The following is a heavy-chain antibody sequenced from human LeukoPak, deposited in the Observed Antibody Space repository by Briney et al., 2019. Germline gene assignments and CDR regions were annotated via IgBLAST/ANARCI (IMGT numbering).Heavy chain of an antibody. CDR1: GFTVSSNY. CDR3: ARPDKYCGGDCYSNAFDI. CDR2: IYSGGST. D-gene: IGHD2-21*01. Sequence: PGGSLRLSCAASGFTVSSNYMSWVRQAPGKGLEWVSVIYSGGSTYYADSVKGRFTISRDNSKNTLYLQMNSLRAEDTAVYYCARPDKYCGGDCYSNAFDIWGQGTMVTVSS. V-gene: IGHV3-66*02. J-gene: IGHJ3*02.